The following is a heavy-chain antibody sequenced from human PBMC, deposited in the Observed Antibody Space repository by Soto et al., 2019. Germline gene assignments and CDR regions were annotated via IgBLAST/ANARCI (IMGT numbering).Heavy chain of an antibody. CDR1: GYTFSTFP. V-gene: IGHV1-3*01. J-gene: IGHJ4*02. CDR2: INAANGDT. D-gene: IGHD3-10*01. CDR3: ARKDYYGSGTYHFDY. Sequence: QVQLVQSGAEVKKPGASVKVSCKASGYTFSTFPMHWVRQAPGQNLEWMGWINAANGDTGYSQNFQGRVTITRDTTALTAYMELSGLRSEDTAVYFCARKDYYGSGTYHFDYWGQGTLVTVSS.